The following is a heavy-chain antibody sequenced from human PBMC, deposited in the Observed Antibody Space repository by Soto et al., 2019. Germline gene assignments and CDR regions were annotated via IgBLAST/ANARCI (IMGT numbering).Heavy chain of an antibody. CDR2: LSSDGTP. CDR3: ASSPSSVVSNFYGMDV. CDR1: DRIVGLNY. D-gene: IGHD3-22*01. Sequence: GSLRLSCTASDRIVGLNYMNWVRQAPGKGLEWVSVLSSDGTPYYADFVKGRFTVSRDVSKNIVFLEMRSLRVEDTAVYYCASSPSSVVSNFYGMDVWGQGTTVTVSS. V-gene: IGHV3-53*01. J-gene: IGHJ6*02.